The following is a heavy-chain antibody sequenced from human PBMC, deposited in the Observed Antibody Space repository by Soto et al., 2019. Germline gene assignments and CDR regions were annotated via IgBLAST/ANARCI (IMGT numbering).Heavy chain of an antibody. CDR3: AKDRGIIVKAGDAVDV. V-gene: IGHV3-23*01. CDR2: ISDSGDRT. D-gene: IGHD3-16*02. Sequence: EVQLMESGGGLVQPGGSLRLSCASSGFTLSMSAVNWVRQAPGKGLEWVSYISDSGDRTYYADSVKGRFTISRERSKNTVSLHMDSLRAEETAVYYCAKDRGIIVKAGDAVDVWGQGTKVTVSS. J-gene: IGHJ3*01. CDR1: GFTLSMSA.